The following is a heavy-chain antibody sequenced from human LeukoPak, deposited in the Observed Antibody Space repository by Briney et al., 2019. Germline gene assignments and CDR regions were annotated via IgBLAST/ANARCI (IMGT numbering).Heavy chain of an antibody. CDR3: AREYYYDSSGYYNKIFDY. D-gene: IGHD3-22*01. CDR2: ISSSGSTI. J-gene: IGHJ4*02. Sequence: GGSLRLSCAASGFTFSDYYMSWIRQAPGKGLEWVSYISSSGSTIYYADSVKGRFTISRDNAKNSLYLQMNSLRAEDTAVYYCAREYYYDSSGYYNKIFDYWGQGTLVTVSS. CDR1: GFTFSDYY. V-gene: IGHV3-11*01.